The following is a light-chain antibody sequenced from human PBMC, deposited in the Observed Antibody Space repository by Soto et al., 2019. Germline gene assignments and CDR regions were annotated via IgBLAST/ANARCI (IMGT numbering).Light chain of an antibody. CDR2: AAS. CDR3: QQSYSIPWI. V-gene: IGKV1-39*01. J-gene: IGKJ1*01. CDR1: QSIASY. Sequence: DIQMTPSPSSLPASVGDRVTITCRASQSIASYLNWYQQKPGKAPKLLIYAASRLQNGVPSRFSRSGSATDFTLTITNLQPEDFESSYCQQSYSIPWIFRPGTKV.